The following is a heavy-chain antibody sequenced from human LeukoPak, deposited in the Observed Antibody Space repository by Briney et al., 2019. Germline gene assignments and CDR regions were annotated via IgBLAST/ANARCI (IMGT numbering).Heavy chain of an antibody. D-gene: IGHD3-10*01. V-gene: IGHV4-4*07. J-gene: IGHJ4*02. CDR3: AREIRGVPLYYFDY. CDR1: GGSIDSYY. CDR2: IYASGTT. Sequence: SETLSLTCTVSGGSIDSYYWSWIRQPAGAGLEWIGRIYASGTTYYNPSLKSRVPMSVDTSKNQFSLKLTSMNAADTAVYYCAREIRGVPLYYFDYWGQGTLVTVSS.